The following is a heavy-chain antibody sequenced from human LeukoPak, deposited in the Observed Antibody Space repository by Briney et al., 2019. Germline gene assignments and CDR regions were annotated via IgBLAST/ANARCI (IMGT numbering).Heavy chain of an antibody. CDR3: AGYGSGRQFDY. Sequence: WIGEIYHGGSTNYNPSLKSRVTISVDKSKNQFSLKLSSVTAADTAVYYCAGYGSGRQFDYWGQGTLVTVSS. V-gene: IGHV4-4*02. CDR2: IYHGGST. J-gene: IGHJ4*02. D-gene: IGHD3-10*01.